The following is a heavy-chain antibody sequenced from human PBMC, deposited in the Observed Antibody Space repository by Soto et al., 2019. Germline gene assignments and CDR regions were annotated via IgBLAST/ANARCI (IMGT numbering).Heavy chain of an antibody. CDR2: INPNSGGT. D-gene: IGHD3-3*01. J-gene: IGHJ6*02. CDR1: GYTFTGYY. CDR3: ARDSRGGYYYYGMDV. Sequence: ASVKVSCKASGYTFTGYYMHWVRQAPGQGLEWMGWINPNSGGTNYAQKFQGWVTMTRDTSISTAYMELSRLTSDDTAVYFCARDSRGGYYYYGMDVWGQGTTVTVSS. V-gene: IGHV1-2*04.